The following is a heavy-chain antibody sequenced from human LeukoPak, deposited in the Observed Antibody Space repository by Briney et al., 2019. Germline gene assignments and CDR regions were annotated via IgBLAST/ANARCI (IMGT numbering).Heavy chain of an antibody. J-gene: IGHJ4*02. CDR2: INHSGST. CDR3: AIEGGIAAAGEGYNDY. CDR1: GGSFSGYY. V-gene: IGHV4-34*01. Sequence: SETLSLTCAVYGGSFSGYYWSWIRQPPGKGLEWIGEINHSGSTNYNPSLKSRATISVDTSKNQFSLKLSSVTAADTAVYYCAIEGGIAAAGEGYNDYWGQGTLVTVSS. D-gene: IGHD6-13*01.